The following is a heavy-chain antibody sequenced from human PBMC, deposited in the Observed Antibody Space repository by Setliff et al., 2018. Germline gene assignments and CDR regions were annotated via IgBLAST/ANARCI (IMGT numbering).Heavy chain of an antibody. CDR3: ARGIEPLLPVPDY. J-gene: IGHJ4*02. V-gene: IGHV1-18*01. D-gene: IGHD3-10*01. CDR2: ISAYNGNT. Sequence: ASVKVSCKASGYTFTSYGISWVRQAPGQGLEWMGWISAYNGNTNYAQKLQGRVTITADESTSTAYMELSSLRSEDTAVYYCARGIEPLLPVPDYWGQGTLVTVSS. CDR1: GYTFTSYG.